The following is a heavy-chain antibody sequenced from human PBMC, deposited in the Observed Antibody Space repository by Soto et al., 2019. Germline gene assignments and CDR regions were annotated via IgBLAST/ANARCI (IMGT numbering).Heavy chain of an antibody. J-gene: IGHJ4*02. Sequence: QVELVQSGAEVKKPGASVKVSCKASGYIFTSYYLHWVRQAPGQGLEWMGWINPFDGSRRFAQSFQGRVTFTRDTSTSTVYMELSGLRSDDTAVYYCSRVDPGETSPFDHWGQGTLVTVSS. CDR3: SRVDPGETSPFDH. V-gene: IGHV1-46*03. CDR1: GYIFTSYY. CDR2: INPFDGSR. D-gene: IGHD3-10*01.